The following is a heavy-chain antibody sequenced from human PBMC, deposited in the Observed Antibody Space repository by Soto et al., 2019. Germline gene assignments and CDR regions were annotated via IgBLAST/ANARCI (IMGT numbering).Heavy chain of an antibody. V-gene: IGHV1-46*03. CDR3: AREPGVPAAPGYYYYYMDV. D-gene: IGHD2-2*01. Sequence: QVQLVQSGAEVKKPGASVKVSCKASGYTFTSHYMHWVRQAPGQGLEWMGIINPSGGSTSYAQKFQGRVTMTRDTSTSTVYMELSSLRSEDTAVYYCAREPGVPAAPGYYYYYMDVWGKGTTVTVSS. CDR2: INPSGGST. CDR1: GYTFTSHY. J-gene: IGHJ6*03.